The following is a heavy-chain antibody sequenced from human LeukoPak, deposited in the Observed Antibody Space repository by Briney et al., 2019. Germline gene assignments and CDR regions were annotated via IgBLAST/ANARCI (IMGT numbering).Heavy chain of an antibody. CDR3: ARVIRLGGYGVAFDI. CDR1: GITFSSYG. Sequence: GGSLRLSCAASGITFSSYGMNWVRQAPGKGLEGVSSISSSSSYIYYADSVKGRFTISRDNAKNSLYLQMNSLRAEDTAVYYCARVIRLGGYGVAFDIWGQGTMVTVSS. V-gene: IGHV3-21*01. J-gene: IGHJ3*02. CDR2: ISSSSSYI. D-gene: IGHD3-22*01.